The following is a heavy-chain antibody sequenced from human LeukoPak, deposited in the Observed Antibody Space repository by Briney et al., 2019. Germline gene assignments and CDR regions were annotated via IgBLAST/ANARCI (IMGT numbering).Heavy chain of an antibody. Sequence: PGGSLRLPCTASGFTFGDYAMSWVRQAPGKGLEWVGFIRSKAYGGTTEYAASVKGRFTISRDDSKSIAYLQMNSLKTEDTAVYYCTSYSSSWHDFDYWGQGTLVTVSS. D-gene: IGHD6-13*01. CDR3: TSYSSSWHDFDY. J-gene: IGHJ4*02. CDR2: IRSKAYGGTT. CDR1: GFTFGDYA. V-gene: IGHV3-49*04.